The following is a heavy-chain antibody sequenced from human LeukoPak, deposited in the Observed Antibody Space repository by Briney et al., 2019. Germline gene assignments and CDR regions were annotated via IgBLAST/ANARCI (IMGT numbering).Heavy chain of an antibody. CDR2: IFHSGST. Sequence: SETLSLTCAVYGGSFSGYYWSWIRQPPGKGLEWIGSIFHSGSTYYNPSLKSRVTISVDTSKNQFSLKLSSVTAADTALYYCARASGSYGSGSYYYSGMDVWGKGTTVTDSS. V-gene: IGHV4-34*12. D-gene: IGHD3-10*01. CDR1: GGSFSGYY. CDR3: ARASGSYGSGSYYYSGMDV. J-gene: IGHJ6*04.